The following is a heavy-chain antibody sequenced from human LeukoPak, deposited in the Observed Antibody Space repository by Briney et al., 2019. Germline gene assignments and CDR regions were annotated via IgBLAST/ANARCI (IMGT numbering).Heavy chain of an antibody. CDR1: GGTFSSYA. CDR3: ARSSGRSPNRDYMDV. D-gene: IGHD1-14*01. V-gene: IGHV1-69*13. J-gene: IGHJ6*03. Sequence: SVKVSCQATGGTFSSYAISWVRQAPGQGLDWMGGIIPIFGTANYAQKFQGRVTITADESTSTAYMELSSLRSEDTAVYYCARSSGRSPNRDYMDVWGKGTTVTISS. CDR2: IIPIFGTA.